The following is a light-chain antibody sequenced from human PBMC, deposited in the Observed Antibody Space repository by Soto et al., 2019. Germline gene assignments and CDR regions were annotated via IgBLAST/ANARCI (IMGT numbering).Light chain of an antibody. CDR2: GAS. V-gene: IGKV3-15*01. CDR3: QQYNNWPREWT. J-gene: IGKJ1*01. Sequence: EILMTQYPATRSVSPGERPTLSCKASQSVSSNLAWYQQKPGQAPRLLIYGASTRATGIAARFSGSGSGTEFTLTISSLQSEDFAVYYCQQYNNWPREWTFGQGTKVDIK. CDR1: QSVSSN.